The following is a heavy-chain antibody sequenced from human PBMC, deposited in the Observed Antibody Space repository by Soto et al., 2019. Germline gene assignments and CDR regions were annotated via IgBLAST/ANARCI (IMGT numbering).Heavy chain of an antibody. J-gene: IGHJ4*02. D-gene: IGHD3-22*01. V-gene: IGHV3-53*01. CDR3: ARIYDSSGYGIGGFDY. CDR1: GFTVSSNY. Sequence: EVQLVESGGGLIQPGGSLRLSCAASGFTVSSNYMSWVRQAPGKGLEWVSVIYSGGSTYYADSVKGRFTISRDNSKNTLYLQMNSLRAEDTAVYYCARIYDSSGYGIGGFDYWGQGTLVTVSS. CDR2: IYSGGST.